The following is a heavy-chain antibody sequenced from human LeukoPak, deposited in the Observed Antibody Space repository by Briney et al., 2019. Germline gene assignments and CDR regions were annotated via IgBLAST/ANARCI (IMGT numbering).Heavy chain of an antibody. Sequence: SETLSLTCTVSGGSISSSSYYWGWIRQPPGKGLEWIGSIYYSGSTNYNPSLKSRVTISVDTSKNQFSLKLSTVTAADTAVYYCARGTNLGWFDPWGQGTLVTVSS. V-gene: IGHV4-39*07. J-gene: IGHJ5*02. CDR1: GGSISSSSYY. CDR3: ARGTNLGWFDP. CDR2: IYYSGST. D-gene: IGHD1-1*01.